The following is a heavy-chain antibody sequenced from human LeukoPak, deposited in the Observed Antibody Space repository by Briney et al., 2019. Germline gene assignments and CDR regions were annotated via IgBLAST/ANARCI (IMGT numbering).Heavy chain of an antibody. CDR3: ARDLSREDGYNSNDAFDI. D-gene: IGHD5-24*01. CDR1: GYTFTGYY. J-gene: IGHJ3*02. Sequence: ASVKVSCKASGYTFTGYYMHWVRQAPGQGLEWMGWINPNSGGTNYAQKFQGWVTMTRDTSVSTAYMELSRLRSDDTAVYYCARDLSREDGYNSNDAFDIWGQGTMVTVSS. CDR2: INPNSGGT. V-gene: IGHV1-2*04.